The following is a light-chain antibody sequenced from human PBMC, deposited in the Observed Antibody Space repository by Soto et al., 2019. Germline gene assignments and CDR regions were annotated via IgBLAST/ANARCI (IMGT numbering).Light chain of an antibody. V-gene: IGKV1-12*01. CDR2: VAS. CDR3: QQSNSFPYT. CDR1: QNINRW. Sequence: DIQMTQSPSSVSASVGDRVTITCRASQNINRWLAWYQQKPGKAPRFLIYVASNLQSGVPSRFSGSGSGTNFTLTISSLQPEDFATYYCQQSNSFPYTFGQGTKLEIK. J-gene: IGKJ2*01.